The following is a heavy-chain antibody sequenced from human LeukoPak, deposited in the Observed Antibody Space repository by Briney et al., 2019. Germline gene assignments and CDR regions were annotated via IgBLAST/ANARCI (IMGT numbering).Heavy chain of an antibody. D-gene: IGHD6-19*01. Sequence: GGSLRLSCAGSGFTLGSNWMHWVRHAPGKGLVWVSRFFSDGSRTNYADSVKGRFTISGDNAKNTQSLQMNSLRAEDTAVYYCAKDHQWAVAGSYYYYYMDVWGKGTTVTISS. J-gene: IGHJ6*03. CDR3: AKDHQWAVAGSYYYYYMDV. CDR1: GFTLGSNW. V-gene: IGHV3-74*01. CDR2: FFSDGSRT.